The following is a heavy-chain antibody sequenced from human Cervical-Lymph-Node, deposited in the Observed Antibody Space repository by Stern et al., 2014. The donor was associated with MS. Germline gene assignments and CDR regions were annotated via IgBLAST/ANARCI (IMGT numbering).Heavy chain of an antibody. CDR3: ARDRRHYDTSGGYYFDS. Sequence: VHLVESGAEVKKPGSSVKVSCKASGGTFSYYAINWVRQAPGQGPEWMGGIIPIVGIANYAQKFQGRVTITADEPTRTAYMELSSLRSDDTAVYYCARDRRHYDTSGGYYFDSWGQGTLVTVSS. CDR2: IIPIVGIA. V-gene: IGHV1-69*01. D-gene: IGHD3-22*01. CDR1: GGTFSYYA. J-gene: IGHJ4*02.